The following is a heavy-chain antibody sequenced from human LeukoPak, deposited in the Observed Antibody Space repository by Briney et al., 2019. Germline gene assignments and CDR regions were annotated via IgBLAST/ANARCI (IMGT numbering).Heavy chain of an antibody. Sequence: PGGSLRLSCAASGFTFSSYSMNWVRQAPGQGLEWVSSISSSSSYIYYADSVKGRFTISRDNAKNSLYLQMNSLRAEDTAVYYCARDPDYGGNSFDYWGQGTLVTVSS. CDR1: GFTFSSYS. J-gene: IGHJ4*02. V-gene: IGHV3-21*01. D-gene: IGHD4-23*01. CDR3: ARDPDYGGNSFDY. CDR2: ISSSSSYI.